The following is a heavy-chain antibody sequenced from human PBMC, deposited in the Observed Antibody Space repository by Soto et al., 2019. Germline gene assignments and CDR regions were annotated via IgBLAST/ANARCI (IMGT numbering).Heavy chain of an antibody. CDR1: GYTFTSYA. V-gene: IGHV1-3*01. D-gene: IGHD1-26*01. CDR2: INAGNGNT. J-gene: IGHJ4*02. CDR3: ARDDSGFSGSHYIDYFNY. Sequence: ASVKVSCKASGYTFTSYAMNWVRQAPGQRLEWMGWINAGNGNTKYSQKFQGRVTFTRDTSAGTVYMQLSSLTSEDTAVYYFARDDSGFSGSHYIDYFNYWGQGALVTVSS.